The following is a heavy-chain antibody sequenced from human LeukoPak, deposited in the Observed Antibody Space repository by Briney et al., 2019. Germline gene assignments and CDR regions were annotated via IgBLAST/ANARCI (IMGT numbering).Heavy chain of an antibody. CDR1: GGTFSSYA. D-gene: IGHD3-9*01. Sequence: GASVKVSCKASGGTFSSYAISWVRQAPGQGLEWMGGIIPIFGTANYAQKFQGRVTITADKSTSTAYMELRSLRSDDTAVYYCAREKGVGLRYFDWLRGTNYYMDVWGKGTTVTISS. CDR3: AREKGVGLRYFDWLRGTNYYMDV. J-gene: IGHJ6*03. V-gene: IGHV1-69*06. CDR2: IIPIFGTA.